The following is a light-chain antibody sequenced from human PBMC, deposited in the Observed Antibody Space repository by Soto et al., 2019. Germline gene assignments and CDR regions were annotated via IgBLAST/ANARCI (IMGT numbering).Light chain of an antibody. CDR1: HDISSA. J-gene: IGKJ4*01. CDR3: QQYYNWPLT. V-gene: IGKV1D-13*01. Sequence: AIQLTQSPSSLSAFEGDRVTITCRASHDISSALAWYQQKPGRAPKLLIYDDSKLQSGVPSRFSGSGYGTDFTLTISSLQPEDFAVYYCQQYYNWPLTFGGGTKVDIK. CDR2: DDS.